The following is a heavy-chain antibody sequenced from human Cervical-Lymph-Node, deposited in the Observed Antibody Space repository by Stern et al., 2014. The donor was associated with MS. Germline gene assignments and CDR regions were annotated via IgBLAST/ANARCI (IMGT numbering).Heavy chain of an antibody. Sequence: EVHLVESGPEVKRPGESLKISCQASGYTFTSYWIGGVRQMPGKGLEWIAIIFPGGSDIRYSPSSQGQVPISADKSSSTAYLQWNNLKASDPAIYYCARQRYFDYWGPGTLVTVSS. V-gene: IGHV5-51*01. CDR3: ARQRYFDY. J-gene: IGHJ4*02. CDR1: GYTFTSYW. CDR2: IFPGGSDI.